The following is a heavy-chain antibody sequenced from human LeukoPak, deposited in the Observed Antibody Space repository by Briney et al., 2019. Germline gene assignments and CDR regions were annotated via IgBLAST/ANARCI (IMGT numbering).Heavy chain of an antibody. V-gene: IGHV1-2*02. CDR3: ARNTYYYDNSAGTFDF. CDR1: GYTFTGYY. Sequence: ASVKVSRKASGYTFTGYYMHWVRQAPGQGLEWMGWINPNSGGTNYAQKFQGRVTMTRDTSISTAYMELSGLRSDDTAVFYCARNTYYYDNSAGTFDFWGQGTLVTVSS. J-gene: IGHJ4*02. D-gene: IGHD3-22*01. CDR2: INPNSGGT.